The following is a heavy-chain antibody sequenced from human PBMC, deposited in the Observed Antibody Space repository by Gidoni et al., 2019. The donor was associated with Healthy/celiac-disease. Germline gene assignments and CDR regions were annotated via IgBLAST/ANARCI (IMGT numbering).Heavy chain of an antibody. V-gene: IGHV1-24*01. J-gene: IGHJ3*02. D-gene: IGHD4-17*01. CDR1: GYTLTELS. CDR3: AIPPGVYGGNSDAFDI. CDR2: FDPEDGET. Sequence: QVQLVQSGAEVKKPGASVKVSCKVSGYTLTELSMHWVRQAPGKGLEWMGGFDPEDGETIYAQKFQGRVTMTEDTSTDTAYMELSSLRSEDTAVYYCAIPPGVYGGNSDAFDIWGQGTMVTVSS.